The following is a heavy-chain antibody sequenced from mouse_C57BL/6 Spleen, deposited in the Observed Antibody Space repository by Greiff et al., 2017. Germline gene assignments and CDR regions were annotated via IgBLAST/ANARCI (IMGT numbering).Heavy chain of an antibody. J-gene: IGHJ3*01. CDR3: ARSNSRAWFAY. D-gene: IGHD2-12*01. Sequence: QVQLKQSGAELVRPGASVTLSCKASGYTFTDYEMHWVKQTPVHGLEWIGAIDPETGGTAYNQKFKGKAILTADKSSSTAYMELRSLTSEDSAVYYCARSNSRAWFAYWGQGTLVTVSA. CDR1: GYTFTDYE. CDR2: IDPETGGT. V-gene: IGHV1-15*01.